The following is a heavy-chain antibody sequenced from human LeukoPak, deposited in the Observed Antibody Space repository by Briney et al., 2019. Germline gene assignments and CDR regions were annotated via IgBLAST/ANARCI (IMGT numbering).Heavy chain of an antibody. CDR1: GLNVSSNY. CDR2: IYRSDST. CDR3: ARELHIGSQSAFDF. Sequence: GGSLRLSCAASGLNVSSNYMNWVRQAPGKGLEWVSIIYRSDSTFYADSVRGRFTISRDNSKNTLYLQMSSLRAEDTAVYYCARELHIGSQSAFDFWGQGTLVTVSS. J-gene: IGHJ4*02. D-gene: IGHD1-26*01. V-gene: IGHV3-66*01.